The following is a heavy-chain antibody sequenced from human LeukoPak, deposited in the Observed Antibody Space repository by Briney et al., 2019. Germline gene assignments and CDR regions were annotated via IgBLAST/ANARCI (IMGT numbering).Heavy chain of an antibody. J-gene: IGHJ3*01. D-gene: IGHD3-10*01. CDR3: TRLAGLDYYGTSGGNAFDF. V-gene: IGHV3-23*01. Sequence: PGGSLRLSCAASGFTFSDYAMNWVRQAPGKGLEWVSGLSASCINIYYRESVKGRFTLSRDNSKNTLYLQMNSLTVEDTAVYYCTRLAGLDYYGTSGGNAFDFWGLGTLVAVSS. CDR1: GFTFSDYA. CDR2: LSASCINI.